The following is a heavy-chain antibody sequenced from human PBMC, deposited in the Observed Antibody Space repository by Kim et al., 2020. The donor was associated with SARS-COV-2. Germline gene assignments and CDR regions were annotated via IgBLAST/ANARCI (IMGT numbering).Heavy chain of an antibody. CDR1: GGSISSYY. Sequence: SETLSLTCTVSGGSISSYYWSWIRQPPGKGLEWIGYIYYSGSTNYNPSLKSRVTISVDTSKNQFSLKLSSVTAADTAVYYCARGDFLVAGAFDIWGQGT. CDR3: ARGDFLVAGAFDI. CDR2: IYYSGST. V-gene: IGHV4-59*13. J-gene: IGHJ3*02. D-gene: IGHD6-6*01.